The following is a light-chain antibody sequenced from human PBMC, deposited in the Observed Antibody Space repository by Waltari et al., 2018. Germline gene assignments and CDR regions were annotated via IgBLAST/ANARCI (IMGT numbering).Light chain of an antibody. V-gene: IGLV2-8*01. Sequence: QSALTQPPSASGSPGQSVTISCTGTSSYIGGYDYVSWYQQHPGKAPRLIIFEVNKRPSGVPDRFSGSKSGNTAALTISGLQTADEADYYCSSFAGIINYYVFGSGTKVTVL. CDR1: SSYIGGYDY. J-gene: IGLJ1*01. CDR3: SSFAGIINYYV. CDR2: EVN.